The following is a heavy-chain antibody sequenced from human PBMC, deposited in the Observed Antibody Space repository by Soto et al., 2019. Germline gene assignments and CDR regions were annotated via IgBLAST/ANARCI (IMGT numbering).Heavy chain of an antibody. V-gene: IGHV1-24*01. CDR1: GYTLTELS. CDR3: ATVYYYGSGSSRNWFDP. J-gene: IGHJ5*02. D-gene: IGHD3-10*01. Sequence: GASVKVSCKVSGYTLTELSMHWVRQAPGKGLEWMGGFDPEDGETIYAQKFQGRVTMTEDTSTDTAYMELSSLRSEDTAVYYCATVYYYGSGSSRNWFDPWGQGTLVTVSS. CDR2: FDPEDGET.